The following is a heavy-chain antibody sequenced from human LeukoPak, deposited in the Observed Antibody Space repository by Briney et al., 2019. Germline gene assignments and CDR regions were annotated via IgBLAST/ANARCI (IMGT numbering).Heavy chain of an antibody. CDR1: GGSISSYY. D-gene: IGHD3-3*01. CDR2: IYYSGST. V-gene: IGHV4-59*01. Sequence: PSETLSLTCTVSGGSISSYYWSWLRQPPGKGLEWIGYIYYSGSTNYNPSPKSRVTISVDTSKNQFSLKLSSVTAADTAVYYCASSLYYDFWSGSLDYWGQGTLVTVSS. J-gene: IGHJ4*02. CDR3: ASSLYYDFWSGSLDY.